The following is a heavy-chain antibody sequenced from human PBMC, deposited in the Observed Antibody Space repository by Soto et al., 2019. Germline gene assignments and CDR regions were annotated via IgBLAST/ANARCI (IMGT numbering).Heavy chain of an antibody. Sequence: QVQLQESGPGLVKPSQTLSRTCTVSGGSISSGGYYWSWIRQHPGKGLEWIGYIYYSGSTYYNPSLKSRVTISVDTSKNKVSLKLSSVTAADTAVYYCARDTATDTGGFDYWGQGTLVTVSS. CDR1: GGSISSGGYY. J-gene: IGHJ4*02. CDR3: ARDTATDTGGFDY. CDR2: IYYSGST. V-gene: IGHV4-31*03. D-gene: IGHD7-27*01.